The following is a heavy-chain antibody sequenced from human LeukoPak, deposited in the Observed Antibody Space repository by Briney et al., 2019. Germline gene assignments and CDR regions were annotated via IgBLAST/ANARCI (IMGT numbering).Heavy chain of an antibody. CDR3: ARDHCSGGSCYPRFDY. V-gene: IGHV1-46*01. CDR2: INPSGGST. CDR1: GYTFTSYY. D-gene: IGHD2-15*01. J-gene: IGHJ4*02. Sequence: ASVKVSCKASGYTFTSYYMHWVRQAPGQGLEWVGIINPSGGSTSYAQKFQGRVTMTRDTSTSTVYMELSSLRSEDTAVYYCARDHCSGGSCYPRFDYWGQGTLVTVSS.